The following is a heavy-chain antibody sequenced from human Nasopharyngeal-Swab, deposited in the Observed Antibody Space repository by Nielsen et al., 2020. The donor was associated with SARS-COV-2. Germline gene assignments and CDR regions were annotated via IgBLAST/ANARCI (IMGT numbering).Heavy chain of an antibody. Sequence: GESLKISCAASGFTFSIYSMNWVRQAPGKGLEWVSSISSSSSYIYYADSVKGRFTISRDNAKNSLYLQMNSLRGEDTAVYYCARGGYCSSTSCDTYYYYGMDVWGQGTTVTVSS. CDR1: GFTFSIYS. V-gene: IGHV3-21*01. CDR3: ARGGYCSSTSCDTYYYYGMDV. J-gene: IGHJ6*02. D-gene: IGHD2-2*02. CDR2: ISSSSSYI.